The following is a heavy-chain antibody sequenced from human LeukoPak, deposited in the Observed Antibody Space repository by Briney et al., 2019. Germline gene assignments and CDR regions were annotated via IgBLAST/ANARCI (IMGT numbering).Heavy chain of an antibody. CDR2: IKTDGSST. J-gene: IGHJ6*03. CDR3: AKGGPLPISYYYYMDV. Sequence: PGGSLRLSCAASGFTFSSYWMHWVRQAPGKGLVWVSHIKTDGSSTNYADSVKGRFTISRDNSKNTLYLQMNSLRAEDTAVYYCAKGGPLPISYYYYMDVWGKGTTVTVSS. CDR1: GFTFSSYW. D-gene: IGHD3-3*02. V-gene: IGHV3-74*01.